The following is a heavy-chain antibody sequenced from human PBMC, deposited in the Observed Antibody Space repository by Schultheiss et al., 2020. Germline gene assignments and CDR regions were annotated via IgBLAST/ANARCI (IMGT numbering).Heavy chain of an antibody. J-gene: IGHJ4*02. CDR3: ARVMGGTFDY. CDR2: IYYSGST. Sequence: SETLSLTCTVSGGSISSGGYYWSWIRQHPGKGLEWIGYIYYSGSTYYNPSLKSRVTMSVDTSKNQFSLKLSSVTAADTAVYYCARVMGGTFDYWGQGTLVTVSS. D-gene: IGHD3-16*01. V-gene: IGHV4-31*03. CDR1: GGSISSGGYY.